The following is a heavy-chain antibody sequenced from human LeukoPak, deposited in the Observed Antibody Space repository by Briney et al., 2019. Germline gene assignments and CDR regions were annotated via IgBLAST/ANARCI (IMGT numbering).Heavy chain of an antibody. Sequence: PGGSLRLSCAASGFTFSSYVMSWVRQAPGKGLEWVSSISVSGAGTYYADSVKGRFTISRDNSRNTLDLQMNSLRAEDTAVYYCARRDDYGYYVVYWGQGTLVTVSS. CDR3: ARRDDYGYYVVY. D-gene: IGHD4-17*01. J-gene: IGHJ4*02. V-gene: IGHV3-23*01. CDR1: GFTFSSYV. CDR2: ISVSGAGT.